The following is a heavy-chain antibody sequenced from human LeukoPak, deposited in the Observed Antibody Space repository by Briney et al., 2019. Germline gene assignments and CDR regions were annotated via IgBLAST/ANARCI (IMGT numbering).Heavy chain of an antibody. V-gene: IGHV3-9*01. CDR3: ARAQPGPSLLWWLPPDAFDI. J-gene: IGHJ3*02. CDR1: GFTFDDYA. D-gene: IGHD2-21*01. Sequence: PGGSLRLSCAASGFTFDDYAMHWVRQAPGKGLEWVSGISWNSGSIGYADSVKGRFTISRDNAKNSLYLQMNSLRAEDTAVYYCARAQPGPSLLWWLPPDAFDIWGQGTMVTVSS. CDR2: ISWNSGSI.